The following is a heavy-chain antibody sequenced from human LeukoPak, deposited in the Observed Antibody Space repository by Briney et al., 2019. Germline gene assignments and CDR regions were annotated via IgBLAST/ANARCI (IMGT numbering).Heavy chain of an antibody. D-gene: IGHD3-3*01. CDR1: GGTFSSYA. J-gene: IGHJ5*02. V-gene: IGHV1-69*04. CDR3: VRDWPPYYDFWSGYYPQYNWFDP. Sequence: ASVKVSCKASGGTFSSYAISWVRQAPGQGLEWMGRIIPILGIANYAQKFQGRVTITADKSTSTAYMELSSLRSEDTAVYYCVRDWPPYYDFWSGYYPQYNWFDPWGQGTLVTVSS. CDR2: IIPILGIA.